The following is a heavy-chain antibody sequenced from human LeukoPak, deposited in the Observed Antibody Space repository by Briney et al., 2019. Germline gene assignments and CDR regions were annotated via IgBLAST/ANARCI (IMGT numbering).Heavy chain of an antibody. Sequence: GGSLRLSCAASGFTFDDYGMSWVRQAPGKGLEWVSGINWNGGSTGYADSVKGRFTISRDNAKNSLYLQMNSLRAEDTAVYYCARHTWDYYDSSGSPYYFDYWGQGTLVTVSS. J-gene: IGHJ4*02. V-gene: IGHV3-20*04. CDR1: GFTFDDYG. D-gene: IGHD3-22*01. CDR2: INWNGGST. CDR3: ARHTWDYYDSSGSPYYFDY.